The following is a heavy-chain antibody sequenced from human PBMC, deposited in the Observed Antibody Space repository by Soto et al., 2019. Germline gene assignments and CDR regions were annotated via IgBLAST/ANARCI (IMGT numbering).Heavy chain of an antibody. D-gene: IGHD5-12*01. J-gene: IGHJ4*02. CDR3: ARSPYSGYDALDY. CDR2: IYYSGST. CDR1: GGSISSYY. Sequence: PSETLSLTCTVSGGSISSYYWSWIRQPPGKGLEWIGYIYYSGSTNYNPSLKSRVTISVDTSKNQFSLKLSSVTAADTAVYYCARSPYSGYDALDYWRQGTLVTVSS. V-gene: IGHV4-59*08.